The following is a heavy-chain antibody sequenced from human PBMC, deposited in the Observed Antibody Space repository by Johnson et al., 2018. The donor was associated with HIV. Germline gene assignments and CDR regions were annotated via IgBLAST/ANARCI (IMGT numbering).Heavy chain of an antibody. CDR1: GFTFSDYY. CDR2: ISSSGSTT. V-gene: IGHV3-11*04. CDR3: AREGARNAFDI. Sequence: QVQLVESGGGLVKPGGSLRLSCAASGFTFSDYYMHWIRQAPGKGLEWVSYISSSGSTTYYADSLKGRFTVSRDNAKNSLSLQMNSLRAEDTAVYYCAREGARNAFDIWGQGTMVTVSS. D-gene: IGHD3-16*01. J-gene: IGHJ3*02.